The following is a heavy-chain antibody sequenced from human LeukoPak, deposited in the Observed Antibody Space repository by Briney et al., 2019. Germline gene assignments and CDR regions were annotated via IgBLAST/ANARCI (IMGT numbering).Heavy chain of an antibody. CDR2: ISGYNGNT. D-gene: IGHD2-15*01. CDR1: GYTFTSYG. V-gene: IGHV1-18*01. J-gene: IGHJ4*02. Sequence: ASVKVSCKASGYTFTSYGISWVRQAPRQGLEWMGWISGYNGNTHSAQKLQGRVTMTTDTSTSTAYMELRSLRSDDTAVYYCARGPYCSGGTCYSQYFDYWGQGTLVTVSS. CDR3: ARGPYCSGGTCYSQYFDY.